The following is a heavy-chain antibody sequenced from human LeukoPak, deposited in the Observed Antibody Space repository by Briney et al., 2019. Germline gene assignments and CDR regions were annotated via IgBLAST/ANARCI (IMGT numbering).Heavy chain of an antibody. D-gene: IGHD3-9*01. J-gene: IGHJ4*02. CDR3: ARGSRSFDWLRSYFDF. Sequence: ATVTISCTASGYTFNDYYIHWVQQAPGKGLEWMGRVDVEDGDTIYAEKFQGRVTITADTSTDTAYMDLSSLRSFDTAVYYCARGSRSFDWLRSYFDFWGQGTLVSVSS. CDR2: VDVEDGDT. CDR1: GYTFNDYY. V-gene: IGHV1-69-2*01.